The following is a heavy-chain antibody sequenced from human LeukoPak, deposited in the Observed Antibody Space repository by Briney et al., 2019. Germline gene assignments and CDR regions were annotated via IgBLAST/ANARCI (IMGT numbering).Heavy chain of an antibody. CDR1: GGSISSYY. CDR3: ARVKAYYDSSGYQVDAFDI. Sequence: SETLSVTCTVSGGSISSYYWSWIRQPPGNGLEWIGYIYYSGSTNYNPSLKSRVTISVDTSKNQFSLKLSSVTAADTAVYYCARVKAYYDSSGYQVDAFDIWGQGTMVTVSS. J-gene: IGHJ3*02. V-gene: IGHV4-59*01. D-gene: IGHD3-22*01. CDR2: IYYSGST.